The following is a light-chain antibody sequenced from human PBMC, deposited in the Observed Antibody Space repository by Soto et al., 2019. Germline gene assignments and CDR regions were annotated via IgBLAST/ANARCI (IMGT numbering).Light chain of an antibody. CDR3: QQRNNWPLT. Sequence: ETVLTQSPATLSLSPGERATLSCRASRSISTYLAWYQQTPGQAPRLLIYEALNRATGIPARFRGSGSGTDFTLTISSLEPEDGAVYYCQQRNNWPLTFGGGTKVDIK. CDR1: RSISTY. V-gene: IGKV3-11*01. CDR2: EAL. J-gene: IGKJ4*02.